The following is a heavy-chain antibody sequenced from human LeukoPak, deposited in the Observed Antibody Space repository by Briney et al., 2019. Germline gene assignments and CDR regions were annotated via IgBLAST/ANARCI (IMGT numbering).Heavy chain of an antibody. V-gene: IGHV1-69*13. CDR1: GGTFSSYA. D-gene: IGHD1-14*01. CDR2: IIPIFGTA. Sequence: SVKVSCKASGGTFSSYAISWVRQAPGQGLEWMGGIIPIFGTANYAQKFQGRVTITADESTSTAYMELSSLRSEDTAVYYCARDANRNYAFDIWGQGTMVTVSS. CDR3: ARDANRNYAFDI. J-gene: IGHJ3*02.